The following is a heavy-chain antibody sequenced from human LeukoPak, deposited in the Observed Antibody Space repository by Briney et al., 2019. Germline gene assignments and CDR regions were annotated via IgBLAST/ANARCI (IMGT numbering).Heavy chain of an antibody. J-gene: IGHJ4*02. CDR3: ARVTGYMTEDYFDY. V-gene: IGHV4-59*01. Sequence: SETLSLTCTVSGGSISTYYWTWIRQPPGKGLEWIGYIYYSGSTNYNPSLKSRVTISVDTSKNQFSLRLSSVTAADTAVYYCARVTGYMTEDYFDYWGQGTLITVSS. CDR1: GGSISTYY. CDR2: IYYSGST. D-gene: IGHD6-13*01.